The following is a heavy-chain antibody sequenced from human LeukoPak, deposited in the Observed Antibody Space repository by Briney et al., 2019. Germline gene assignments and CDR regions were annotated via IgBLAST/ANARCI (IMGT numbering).Heavy chain of an antibody. Sequence: SETLSLTCAVYGGSFSGYFWSWIRQPPGKGLEWIGEINHSGSTNYNPSLKSRVTISVDTSKNQFSLKLSSVTAADTAVYYCARDPRLMEFDYWGQGTLVTVSS. V-gene: IGHV4-34*01. CDR3: ARDPRLMEFDY. J-gene: IGHJ4*02. CDR2: INHSGST. CDR1: GGSFSGYF. D-gene: IGHD2-8*01.